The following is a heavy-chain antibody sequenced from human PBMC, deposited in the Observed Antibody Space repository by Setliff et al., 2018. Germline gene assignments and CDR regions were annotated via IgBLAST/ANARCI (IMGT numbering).Heavy chain of an antibody. CDR3: ARVDFTMIQGVLGL. CDR2: ISHSGST. Sequence: PSETLSLTCAVYGGSFSSFFWSWIRQPPGKGLEWIGEISHSGSTNYNPSLKSRVTMSVDTSKDQFSLKLTSVTAADTAVYYCARVDFTMIQGVLGLWGQGTLVTVSS. J-gene: IGHJ1*01. V-gene: IGHV4-34*01. CDR1: GGSFSSFF. D-gene: IGHD3-10*01.